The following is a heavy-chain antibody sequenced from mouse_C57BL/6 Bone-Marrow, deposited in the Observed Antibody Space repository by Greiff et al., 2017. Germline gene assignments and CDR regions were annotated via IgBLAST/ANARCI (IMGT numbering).Heavy chain of an antibody. D-gene: IGHD2-3*01. CDR1: GYAFTNYL. V-gene: IGHV1-54*01. CDR3: ARGPDGYFFAY. CDR2: INPGSGST. Sequence: VQLQQSGAELVRPGTSVKVSCKASGYAFTNYLIEWVKQRPGQGLEWIGVINPGSGSTNYNEKFKSKATLTVDTSSSTAYMQLSSLTSEDSAVYYCARGPDGYFFAYWGQGTLVTVSA. J-gene: IGHJ3*01.